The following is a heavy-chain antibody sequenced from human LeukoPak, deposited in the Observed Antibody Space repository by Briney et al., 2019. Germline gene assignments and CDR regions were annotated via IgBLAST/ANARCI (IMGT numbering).Heavy chain of an antibody. D-gene: IGHD6-19*01. J-gene: IGHJ4*02. CDR1: GGSISSSSYY. CDR3: ARAYSSGWDFDY. V-gene: IGHV4-39*01. Sequence: SETLSLTCTVSGGSISSSSYYWGWIRQPPGKGLEWIGSIYYSGSTYYNPSLKSRVTISVDTPKNQFSLKLSSVTAADTAVYYCARAYSSGWDFDYWGQGTLVTVSS. CDR2: IYYSGST.